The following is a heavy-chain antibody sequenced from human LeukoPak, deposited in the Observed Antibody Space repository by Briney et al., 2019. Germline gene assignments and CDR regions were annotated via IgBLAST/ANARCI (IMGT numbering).Heavy chain of an antibody. J-gene: IGHJ4*02. CDR3: ATIKRGNIFGYFDF. Sequence: KASETLSLACSVPGGSFSSHFWGWIRQPPGKGLEWIGYMLDSENTKDNPYFQSRLSLSADTSKNQFSLRLTSVTAADTAVYYCATIKRGNIFGYFDFWGQGILVTVSP. V-gene: IGHV4-59*11. CDR2: MLDSENT. D-gene: IGHD5-18*01. CDR1: GGSFSSHF.